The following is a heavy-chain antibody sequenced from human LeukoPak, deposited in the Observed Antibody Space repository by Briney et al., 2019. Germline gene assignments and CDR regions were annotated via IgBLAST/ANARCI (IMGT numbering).Heavy chain of an antibody. CDR3: ARVGFFGSSSYYFDY. Sequence: KTSETLSLTCTVSGGSISSGDYYWSWIRQPPGKGLEWIGYIYYSGSTYYNPSLKSRVTISVDTSKNQFSLKLSSVTAADTAVYYCARVGFFGSSSYYFDYWGQGTLVTVSS. V-gene: IGHV4-30-4*01. CDR2: IYYSGST. J-gene: IGHJ4*02. D-gene: IGHD2-2*01. CDR1: GGSISSGDYY.